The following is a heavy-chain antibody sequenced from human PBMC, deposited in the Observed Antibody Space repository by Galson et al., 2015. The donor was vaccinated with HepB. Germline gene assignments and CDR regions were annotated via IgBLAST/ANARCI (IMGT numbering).Heavy chain of an antibody. D-gene: IGHD5-18*01. CDR1: GFTFSSYA. CDR2: ISGSGGST. J-gene: IGHJ4*02. CDR3: ANSEQLWFPFDY. V-gene: IGHV3-23*01. Sequence: SLRLSCAASGFTFSSYAMSWIRQAPGKGLEWVSAISGSGGSTYYADSVKGRFTISRDNSKNTLYLQMNSLRAEDTAVYYCANSEQLWFPFDYWGQGTLVTVSS.